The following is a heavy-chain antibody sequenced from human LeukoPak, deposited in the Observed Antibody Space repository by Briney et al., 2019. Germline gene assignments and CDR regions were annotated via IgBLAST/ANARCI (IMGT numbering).Heavy chain of an antibody. J-gene: IGHJ3*02. CDR2: LSASGGGT. V-gene: IGHV3-23*01. D-gene: IGHD5-18*01. Sequence: GGSLRLSCAASGLTFSNFAMTWFGQTPGKGLEWFSALSASGGGTFYAPSVKGRFTISRDDSKNTVSLQMNSLRAEDTALYYCATVLHTSMTTWAAFDTWGQGTMVTVSS. CDR1: GLTFSNFA. CDR3: ATVLHTSMTTWAAFDT.